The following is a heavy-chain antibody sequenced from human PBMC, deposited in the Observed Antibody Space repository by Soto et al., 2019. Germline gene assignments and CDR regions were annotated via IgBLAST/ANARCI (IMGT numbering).Heavy chain of an antibody. V-gene: IGHV6-1*01. CDR1: GDSVSSNSGA. Sequence: PSQTLSLTCAISGDSVSSNSGAWNWIRQSPSRGLEWLGRTYYRSKWYNDYAVSVKSRIIINADTSKNEISLQLNSVTPEDTAVYYCARDTGGWTSYHFDYWGQGTLVTVSS. D-gene: IGHD6-19*01. CDR2: TYYRSKWYN. CDR3: ARDTGGWTSYHFDY. J-gene: IGHJ4*02.